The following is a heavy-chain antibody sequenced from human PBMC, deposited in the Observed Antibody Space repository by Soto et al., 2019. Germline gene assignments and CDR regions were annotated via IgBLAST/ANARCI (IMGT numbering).Heavy chain of an antibody. CDR3: MKSLSAYGPYWYFDI. V-gene: IGHV3-23*01. CDR1: GFTFGNYD. J-gene: IGHJ2*01. CDR2: ISRVGDST. D-gene: IGHD2-21*01. Sequence: EVQLLESGGGLVPPGGSLRLSCEASGFTFGNYDMTWVRQAPGKGLEWVSSISRVGDSTYYADYVKGRFTISRDNSKKTPSLQTDSLRAEDTAIYYCMKSLSAYGPYWYFDIWGRSTLVIVSS.